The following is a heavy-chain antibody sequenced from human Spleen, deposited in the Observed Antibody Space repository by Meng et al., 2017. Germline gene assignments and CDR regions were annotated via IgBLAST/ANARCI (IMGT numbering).Heavy chain of an antibody. D-gene: IGHD3-22*01. CDR2: ISGSGGST. CDR3: AKDVSGYYDY. CDR1: GFTFSDYY. Sequence: GGSLRLSCEASGFTFSDYYMNWIRQAPGKGLEWVSAISGSGGSTYYADSVKGRFTISRDNSKNTLYLQMNSLRAEDTAVYYCAKDVSGYYDYWGQGTLVTVSS. J-gene: IGHJ4*02. V-gene: IGHV3-23*01.